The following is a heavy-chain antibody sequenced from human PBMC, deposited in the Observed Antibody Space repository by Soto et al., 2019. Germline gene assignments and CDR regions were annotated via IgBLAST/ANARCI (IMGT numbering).Heavy chain of an antibody. D-gene: IGHD3-16*01. CDR3: ARGGAYYFDS. J-gene: IGHJ4*02. CDR1: GASISNFY. V-gene: IGHV4-4*07. Sequence: SETLSLTCPVSGASISNFYWSWIRQSARKGLEWIGRIYTRGSTDYNPSLKSRVTMSIDTSKNQLSLTLSSVTAADTAVYYCARGGAYYFDSWGQGILVT. CDR2: IYTRGST.